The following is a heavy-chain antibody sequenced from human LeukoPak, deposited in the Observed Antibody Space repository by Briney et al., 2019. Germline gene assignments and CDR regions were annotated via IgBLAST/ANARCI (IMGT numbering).Heavy chain of an antibody. CDR3: AREGPETYNFDF. V-gene: IGHV1-46*01. J-gene: IGHJ4*02. CDR2: IRPSDST. D-gene: IGHD5-18*01. CDR1: GYTFTSYY. Sequence: GASVKVSCKASGYTFTSYYIHWVRQAPGQGLEYMGIIRPSDSTAYAQKFQGRVTMTRDTSTSAVYMELSSLRSEDTAVYYCAREGPETYNFDFWGQGTQVTVSS.